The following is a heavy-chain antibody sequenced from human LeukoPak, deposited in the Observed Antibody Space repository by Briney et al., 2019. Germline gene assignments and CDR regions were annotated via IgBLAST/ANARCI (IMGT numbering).Heavy chain of an antibody. CDR2: INPNSGGT. V-gene: IGHV1-2*02. D-gene: IGHD3-22*01. CDR3: ARDQRAYYYDSSGYLRD. Sequence: ASVKVSCKASGYTFTSYYMHWVRQAPGQGLEWMGWINPNSGGTNYAQKFQGRVTMTRDTSISTAYMELRSLRSDDTAVYYCARDQRAYYYDSSGYLRDWGQGTLVTVSS. J-gene: IGHJ4*02. CDR1: GYTFTSYY.